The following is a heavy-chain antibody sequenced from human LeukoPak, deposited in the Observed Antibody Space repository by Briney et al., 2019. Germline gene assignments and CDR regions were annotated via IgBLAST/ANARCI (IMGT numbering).Heavy chain of an antibody. CDR2: IKQDGSEK. Sequence: GGSLRLSCAASGFTFSSYWMSWVRQAPGKGLEWVANIKQDGSEKYYVDSVKGRFTISRDNAKNSLYLQMNSLRAEDTAVYYCARDGIAAAGRNYYYYYMDVWGKGTTVTISS. CDR1: GFTFSSYW. CDR3: ARDGIAAAGRNYYYYYMDV. D-gene: IGHD6-13*01. V-gene: IGHV3-7*01. J-gene: IGHJ6*03.